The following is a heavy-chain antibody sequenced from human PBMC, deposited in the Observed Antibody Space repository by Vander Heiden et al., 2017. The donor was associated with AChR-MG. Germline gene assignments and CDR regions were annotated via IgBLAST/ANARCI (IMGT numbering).Heavy chain of an antibody. J-gene: IGHJ4*02. Sequence: EVQLVESGGGLVQPGRSLRLSCAASGFTFDDYAMHWVRQAPGKGLEWVSGISWNSGSIGYADSVKGRFTISRDNAKNSLYLQMNSLRAEDTALYYCAKGSSSGAAGTGPDYWGQGTLVTVSS. D-gene: IGHD6-13*01. V-gene: IGHV3-9*01. CDR3: AKGSSSGAAGTGPDY. CDR1: GFTFDDYA. CDR2: ISWNSGSI.